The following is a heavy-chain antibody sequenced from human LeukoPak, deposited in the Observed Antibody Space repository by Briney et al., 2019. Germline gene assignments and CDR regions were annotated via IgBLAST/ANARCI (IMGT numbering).Heavy chain of an antibody. D-gene: IGHD1-1*01. V-gene: IGHV3-23*01. Sequence: GGSLRLSCDASGFSINTYTMYWVRQAPGQGLEWVSGIRNSDGMTYYADSVRGRFTISTDTFRNTLYLQMNTLRAEDTALYYCAKGQERESRLDSWGQGTQVTVSS. CDR1: GFSINTYT. J-gene: IGHJ4*02. CDR2: IRNSDGMT. CDR3: AKGQERESRLDS.